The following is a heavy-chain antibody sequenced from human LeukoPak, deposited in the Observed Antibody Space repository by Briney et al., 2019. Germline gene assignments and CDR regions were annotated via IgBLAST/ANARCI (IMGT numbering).Heavy chain of an antibody. CDR1: GGSIGSSSFY. Sequence: SETLSLTCKVSGGSIGSSSFYWGWIRQPPGKGLEWIGSIYYPESTHYNPSLESRVTISVDTSKYQVSLTLSSVTATDTAVYYCVRHVSSGWDYYNGLDVWGQVTTVTVSS. D-gene: IGHD6-19*01. V-gene: IGHV4-39*01. CDR2: IYYPEST. J-gene: IGHJ6*02. CDR3: VRHVSSGWDYYNGLDV.